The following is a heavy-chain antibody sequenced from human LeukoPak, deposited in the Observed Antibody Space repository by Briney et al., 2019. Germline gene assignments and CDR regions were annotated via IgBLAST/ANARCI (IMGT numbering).Heavy chain of an antibody. CDR2: ISHDESNK. J-gene: IGHJ3*02. D-gene: IGHD3-22*01. Sequence: GGSLRLSCAVSGFTLSGYAMHWVRQAPGKGLEWVAVISHDESNKYYADSVKGRFTISRDTSKNTLYLLMNSLRAEDTAVYYCARAGGITMIRGLKVLDAFDIWGQGTPATVSS. CDR1: GFTLSGYA. V-gene: IGHV3-30*04. CDR3: ARAGGITMIRGLKVLDAFDI.